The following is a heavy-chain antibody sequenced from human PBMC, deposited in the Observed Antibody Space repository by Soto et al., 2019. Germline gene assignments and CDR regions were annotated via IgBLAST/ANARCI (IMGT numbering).Heavy chain of an antibody. CDR1: GGSISSYY. CDR2: IHYSGST. J-gene: IGHJ5*02. D-gene: IGHD6-25*01. V-gene: IGHV4-59*01. Sequence: QVQLQESGPGLVKPSETLSLTCTVSGGSISSYYWSWIRQPPGKGLEWIGYIHYSGSTNSNPSLKSRFTISVDTSKNQFSLKLNSVTAADTAVYYCARPHGGSSGWDNWFDPWGQGTLVTVSS. CDR3: ARPHGGSSGWDNWFDP.